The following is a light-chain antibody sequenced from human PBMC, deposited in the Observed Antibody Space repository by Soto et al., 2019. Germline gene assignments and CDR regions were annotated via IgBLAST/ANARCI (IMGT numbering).Light chain of an antibody. J-gene: IGKJ1*01. V-gene: IGKV3-20*01. CDR1: QSIRSER. CDR2: DAS. CDR3: QHHSLYSPWT. Sequence: EIVLKPSPETPALASGGRGHPPRQARQSIRSERLAWYQQKPGQAPRLVIFDASNRASGMPERFSGSGSGTDFTLTIARLEPEDFAAYYCQHHSLYSPWTFGQGTTVDIK.